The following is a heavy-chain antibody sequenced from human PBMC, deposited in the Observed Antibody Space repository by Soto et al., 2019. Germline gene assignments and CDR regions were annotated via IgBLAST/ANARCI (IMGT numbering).Heavy chain of an antibody. Sequence: QVQLVESGGGVVRPGGSLRLSCAASGFTFSYYHIHWVRQAPGKGLEWLTVISNDGTYKYYADSVKGRFTISRDNSKNTLYLQMAGLRAEDTAVYYCAKDPSTTRDHYFITDVWGQGTTVTVSS. CDR1: GFTFSYYH. CDR2: ISNDGTYK. CDR3: AKDPSTTRDHYFITDV. D-gene: IGHD1-1*01. J-gene: IGHJ6*02. V-gene: IGHV3-30*18.